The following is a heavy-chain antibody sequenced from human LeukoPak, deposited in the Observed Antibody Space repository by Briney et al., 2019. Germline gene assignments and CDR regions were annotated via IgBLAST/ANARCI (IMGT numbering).Heavy chain of an antibody. V-gene: IGHV4-61*01. CDR1: GGSISSGSYY. Sequence: SQTLSLTCTVSGGSISSGSYYWSWIRQPPGKGLEWIGFIYYSGSTHYKPSLKSRGTISVDTSKDQYSLKLSSVTAADTAVYYCARSSESYDSSGYYSYYFDHWGQGTLVTVSS. D-gene: IGHD3-22*01. CDR2: IYYSGST. J-gene: IGHJ4*02. CDR3: ARSSESYDSSGYYSYYFDH.